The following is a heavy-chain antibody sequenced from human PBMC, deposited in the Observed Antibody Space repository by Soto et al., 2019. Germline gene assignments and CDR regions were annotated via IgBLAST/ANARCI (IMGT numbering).Heavy chain of an antibody. CDR2: IYHSGMT. J-gene: IGHJ3*02. CDR1: GGSISTGGYY. CDR3: ATVRWELHDAFDI. D-gene: IGHD4-17*01. Sequence: QVQLQESGPGLVKPSQTLSLTCTVSGGSISTGGYYWSWIRQHPGRGLEWIGYIYHSGMTFSNPSLQSRVAISIDTSETQFSLKLSSVTAADTAVYYCATVRWELHDAFDIWGHGTMVSVSS. V-gene: IGHV4-31*03.